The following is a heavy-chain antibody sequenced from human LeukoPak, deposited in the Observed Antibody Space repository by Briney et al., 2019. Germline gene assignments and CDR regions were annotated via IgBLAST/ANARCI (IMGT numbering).Heavy chain of an antibody. CDR2: IYYSGST. CDR3: ARSGEHNHLTMVRGVIHPAYFGMDV. J-gene: IGHJ6*04. D-gene: IGHD3-10*01. CDR1: GGSISSYY. Sequence: PSETLSLTCTVSGGSISSYYWSWIRQPPGKGLEWIGYIYYSGSTNYNPSLKSRVTISVDTSKNQFSLKLSSVTAADTVVYYCARSGEHNHLTMVRGVIHPAYFGMDVWGKGTTVTVSS. V-gene: IGHV4-59*01.